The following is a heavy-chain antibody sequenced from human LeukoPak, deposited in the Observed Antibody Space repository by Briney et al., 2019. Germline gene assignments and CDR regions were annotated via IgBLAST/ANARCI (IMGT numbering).Heavy chain of an antibody. V-gene: IGHV1-24*01. CDR1: GYTFTGYY. CDR2: FDPEDGET. Sequence: GASVKVSCKASGYTFTGYYMHWVRQAPGQGLEWMGGFDPEDGETIYAQKFQGRVTMTEDTSTDTAYMELSSLRSEDTAVYYCATDLREGYLLGIAARLQGGYFDYWGQGTLVTVSS. D-gene: IGHD6-6*01. CDR3: ATDLREGYLLGIAARLQGGYFDY. J-gene: IGHJ4*02.